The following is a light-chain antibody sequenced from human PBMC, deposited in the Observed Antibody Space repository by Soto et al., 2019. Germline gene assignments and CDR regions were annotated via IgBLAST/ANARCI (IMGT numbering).Light chain of an antibody. CDR3: QQSASSVT. J-gene: IGKJ5*01. Sequence: EIVLTQSPGTLSLSPGERATLSCRASQTVRNNYLAWYQQKPGQAPRLLIYGASNRATGIPDRFSGSGYGTHFTLTISSLEPEDFAMYYCQQSASSVTFGQGTRLEIK. V-gene: IGKV3-20*01. CDR1: QTVRNNY. CDR2: GAS.